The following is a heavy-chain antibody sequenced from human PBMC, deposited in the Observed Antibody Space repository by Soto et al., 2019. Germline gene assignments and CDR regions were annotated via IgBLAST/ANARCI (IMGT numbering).Heavy chain of an antibody. J-gene: IGHJ4*02. CDR2: IRSKAYGGTT. V-gene: IGHV3-49*03. CDR1: GFTFGDYA. Sequence: PGGSLRLSCTASGFTFGDYAMSWFRQAPGKGLEWVGFIRSKAYGGTTEYAASVKGRFTISRDDSKSIAYLQMNSLKTEDTAVYYCTRDRPNVGTTVPSYFDYWGQGTLVTVSS. CDR3: TRDRPNVGTTVPSYFDY. D-gene: IGHD4-17*01.